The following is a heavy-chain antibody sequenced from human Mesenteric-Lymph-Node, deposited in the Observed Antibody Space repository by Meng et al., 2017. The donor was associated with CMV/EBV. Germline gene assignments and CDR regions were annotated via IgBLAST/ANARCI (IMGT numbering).Heavy chain of an antibody. CDR3: ARDPQNTGFDY. J-gene: IGHJ4*02. CDR1: GLTLSDQY. Sequence: GGSLRLSCAASGLTLSDQYMDCVRQAPGKGLEWVGRSRNKANGYTTKYAASVKGRFAISRDDSRNLLYLQMNGLKTEDTAVYYCARDPQNTGFDYWGQGTLVTVSS. D-gene: IGHD4-17*01. V-gene: IGHV3-72*01. CDR2: SRNKANGYTT.